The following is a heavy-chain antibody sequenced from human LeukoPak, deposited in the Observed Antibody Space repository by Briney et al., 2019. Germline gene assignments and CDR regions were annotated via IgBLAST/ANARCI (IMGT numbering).Heavy chain of an antibody. J-gene: IGHJ3*02. CDR3: ARTRIVATTADAFDI. CDR1: GGFISSYY. D-gene: IGHD5-12*01. V-gene: IGHV4-59*08. Sequence: SETVSLTCTVSGGFISSYYWSWIRQPPGKGLEWIGYIYYSGSTYYNPSLKSRVTISVDTSKNQFSLKLSSVTAADTAVYYCARTRIVATTADAFDIWGQGTMVTVSS. CDR2: IYYSGST.